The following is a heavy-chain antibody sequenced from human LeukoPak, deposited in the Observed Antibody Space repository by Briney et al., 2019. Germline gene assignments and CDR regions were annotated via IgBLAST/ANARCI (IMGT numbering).Heavy chain of an antibody. CDR3: ANVKANPRPLDY. Sequence: GGSLRLSCAASGFTFSSYAMSWVRQAPGKGLEWVSAISGSGSSTYYADSVKGRFTISRDNSKNTLYLQMNNLRAEDTAVYYCANVKANPRPLDYWGQGTLVTVSS. V-gene: IGHV3-23*01. CDR1: GFTFSSYA. J-gene: IGHJ4*02. CDR2: ISGSGSST.